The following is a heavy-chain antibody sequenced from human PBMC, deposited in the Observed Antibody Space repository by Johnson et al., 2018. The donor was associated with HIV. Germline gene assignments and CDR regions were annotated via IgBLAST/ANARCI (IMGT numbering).Heavy chain of an antibody. V-gene: IGHV3-64*01. J-gene: IGHJ3*02. CDR1: GFTFSSYA. D-gene: IGHD4-17*01. CDR2: ISSNGGST. CDR3: AREGGGHDYGDRDAFDI. Sequence: VQLVESGGGVVQPGRSLRLSCAASGFTFSSYAMYWVRQAPGKGLEYVSAISSNGGSTYYANSVKGRFTISRDNSKNTLYLQMGSLRAEDMAVYYCAREGGGHDYGDRDAFDIWGQGTMVTVSS.